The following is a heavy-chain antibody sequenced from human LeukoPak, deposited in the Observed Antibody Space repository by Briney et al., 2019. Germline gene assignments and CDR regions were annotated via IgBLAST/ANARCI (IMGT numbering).Heavy chain of an antibody. CDR1: GFTFSGYW. V-gene: IGHV3-74*03. CDR2: IKSDGSET. CDR3: ARGRALAGTYYYMDV. J-gene: IGHJ6*03. D-gene: IGHD6-19*01. Sequence: GGSLRLSCAASGFTFSGYWMHWVRQGPGKGLVWVSRIKSDGSETTYADSAKGRFTVSRDNAKNTLYLQMNGLRAEDTAVYYCARGRALAGTYYYMDVWGKGTTVIVSS.